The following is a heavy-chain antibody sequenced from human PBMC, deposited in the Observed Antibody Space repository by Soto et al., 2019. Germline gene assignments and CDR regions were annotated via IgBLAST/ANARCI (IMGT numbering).Heavy chain of an antibody. CDR2: ISGSGGST. Sequence: EVQLLESGGGLVQPGGSLRLSCAASGFTFSSYAMSWVRQAPGKGLEWVSAISGSGGSTYYADSVKGRFTMSRDNSKNTLYLQMNSLRAGDTAVYYCAKTYYDILTGYYNVPRGPPPVAYWGQGTLVTVSS. D-gene: IGHD3-9*01. CDR3: AKTYYDILTGYYNVPRGPPPVAY. V-gene: IGHV3-23*01. CDR1: GFTFSSYA. J-gene: IGHJ4*02.